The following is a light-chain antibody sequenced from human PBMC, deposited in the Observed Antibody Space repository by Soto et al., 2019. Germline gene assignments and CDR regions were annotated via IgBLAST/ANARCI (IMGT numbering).Light chain of an antibody. V-gene: IGKV3-15*01. CDR1: QSVSSN. CDR3: QQYDNWPRT. Sequence: TQSPATLSVSPGERATLSCRASQSVSSNLAWYQQKPGRAPRLLIYAASTRATGIPGRFSASASGTEFTLTITSLQSEDFAVYYCQQYDNWPRTFGQGTKVDIK. CDR2: AAS. J-gene: IGKJ1*01.